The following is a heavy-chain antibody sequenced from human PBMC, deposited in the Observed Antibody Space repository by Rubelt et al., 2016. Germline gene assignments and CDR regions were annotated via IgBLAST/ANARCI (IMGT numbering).Heavy chain of an antibody. CDR2: IYYSGST. D-gene: IGHD3-9*01. CDR3: ARSRRKSSPNYDILTGYYHYYYYMDV. J-gene: IGHJ6*03. CDR1: GGSISSYY. Sequence: PSETLSLTCTVSGGSISSYYWSWIRQPPGKGLEWIGYIYYSGSTNYNPSLKSRVTISVDTSKNQFSLKLSSVTAADTAVYYCARSRRKSSPNYDILTGYYHYYYYMDVWGKGTTVTVSS. V-gene: IGHV4-59*12.